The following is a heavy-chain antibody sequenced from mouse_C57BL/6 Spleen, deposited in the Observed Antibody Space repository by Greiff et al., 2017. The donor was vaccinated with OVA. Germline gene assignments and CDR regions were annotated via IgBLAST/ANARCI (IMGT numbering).Heavy chain of an antibody. D-gene: IGHD3-1*01. CDR3: ARPNVGGVAWFAY. Sequence: QVQLQQPGPELVKPGASVKLSCKASGYTFTSYWMHWVKQRPGQGLEWIGNINPSNGGTNYNEKFKSKATLTVDKSSSTAYMQLSSLTSEDSAVYYCARPNVGGVAWFAYWGQGTLVTVSA. J-gene: IGHJ3*01. CDR1: GYTFTSYW. CDR2: INPSNGGT. V-gene: IGHV1-53*01.